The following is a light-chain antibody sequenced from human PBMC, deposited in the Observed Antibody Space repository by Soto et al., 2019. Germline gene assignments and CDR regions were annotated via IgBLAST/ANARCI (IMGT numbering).Light chain of an antibody. CDR2: STN. J-gene: IGLJ3*02. CDR3: ALYVGRGISV. CDR1: YGSVSTSNY. V-gene: IGLV8-61*01. Sequence: QAVVTQEPSFSVSPGGTVTLTCGLRYGSVSTSNYPSWYQQTPGQAPRTLIYSTNTRSSGVPDRFSGSILGNKAALTITGAQADDESDYFCALYVGRGISVFGGGTKVIVL.